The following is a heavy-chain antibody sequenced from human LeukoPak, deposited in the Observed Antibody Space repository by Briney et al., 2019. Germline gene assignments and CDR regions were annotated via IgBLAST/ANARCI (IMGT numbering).Heavy chain of an antibody. CDR3: ARTSRHFYGSGSNLTPWPADMDV. V-gene: IGHV4-59*01. CDR2: IYYSGST. J-gene: IGHJ6*02. Sequence: PSETLSLTCTVSGGSINSYYWTWIRQPPGKGLEWIGYIYYSGSTHYNPSLNSRVTISMDTSKNHFSLKLSSVTAADTAIYYCARTSRHFYGSGSNLTPWPADMDVCRQGTKVTVSS. D-gene: IGHD3-10*01. CDR1: GGSINSYY.